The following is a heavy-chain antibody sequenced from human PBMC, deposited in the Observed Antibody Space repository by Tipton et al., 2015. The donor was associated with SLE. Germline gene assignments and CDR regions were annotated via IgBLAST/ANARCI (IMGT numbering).Heavy chain of an antibody. Sequence: TLSLTCTVSGGSITSDDYYWTWIRQPPGKGLEWIGNIYYSGDTYYKSSLKTLLTISVDTSKNQFSLKLSSVTAADTAVYYCASGPRYSGYSDALDIWGQGTMVTVSS. CDR3: ASGPRYSGYSDALDI. CDR1: GGSITSDDYY. J-gene: IGHJ3*02. CDR2: IYYSGDT. D-gene: IGHD5-12*01. V-gene: IGHV4-30-4*01.